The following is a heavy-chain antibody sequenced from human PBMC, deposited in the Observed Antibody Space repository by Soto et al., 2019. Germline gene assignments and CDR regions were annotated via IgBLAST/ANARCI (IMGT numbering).Heavy chain of an antibody. Sequence: QVQLVQSGGEVKKPGASVKVSCKASGYSFTGYGINWVRQAPGQGPEWLGRITTYNGDTNYAQNFQGRLTMTTDTSTATTYMELRILRSDDTAVYYCARGRGYSLIPVVDDAVDVWGQGTLVTVSS. CDR3: ARGRGYSLIPVVDDAVDV. V-gene: IGHV1-18*04. CDR2: ITTYNGDT. J-gene: IGHJ3*01. CDR1: GYSFTGYG. D-gene: IGHD5-12*01.